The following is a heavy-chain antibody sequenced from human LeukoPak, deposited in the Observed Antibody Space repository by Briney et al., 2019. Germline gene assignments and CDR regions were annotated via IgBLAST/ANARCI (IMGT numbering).Heavy chain of an antibody. V-gene: IGHV3-23*01. CDR1: GFTFSSYA. D-gene: IGHD3-10*01. CDR2: ISGSGGSI. J-gene: IGHJ6*02. Sequence: GGSLRLSCAASGFTFSSYAMSWVRQAPGKGLEWVSAISGSGGSIYYADSVKGRFTISRDNAKNSLYLQMNSLRAEDTAVYYCARALWSGPVYYGMDVWGQGTTVTVSS. CDR3: ARALWSGPVYYGMDV.